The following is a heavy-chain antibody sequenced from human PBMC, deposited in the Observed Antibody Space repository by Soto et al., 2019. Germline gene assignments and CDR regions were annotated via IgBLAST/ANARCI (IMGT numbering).Heavy chain of an antibody. V-gene: IGHV4-39*01. J-gene: IGHJ5*02. Sequence: QLQLQESGPGLVKPSETLSLTCTVSGGSINNDNYYRGWIRQPPGKGLEWIGIIFYNGFTYYSPSLKSRVTISVDTSKNQFSLKLTSVTAADTAVYYCARQDDFWSGSGWFDPWGQGTLVTVSS. CDR1: GGSINNDNYY. CDR3: ARQDDFWSGSGWFDP. D-gene: IGHD3-3*01. CDR2: IFYNGFT.